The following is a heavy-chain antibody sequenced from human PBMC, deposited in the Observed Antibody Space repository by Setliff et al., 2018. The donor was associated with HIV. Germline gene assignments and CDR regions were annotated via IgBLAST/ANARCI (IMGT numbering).Heavy chain of an antibody. J-gene: IGHJ4*02. CDR3: ARVYCSIASCYDEYYFDY. D-gene: IGHD2-2*01. V-gene: IGHV1-18*01. CDR1: SYTFTSFG. Sequence: GASVKVSCKTSSYTFTSFGITWVRQAPGQGLEWMGWINAYNGNTNYARKLQGRVTMTTDTSTSTAYMELRSLRSDDTAFYYCARVYCSIASCYDEYYFDYWGQGTLVTVSS. CDR2: INAYNGNT.